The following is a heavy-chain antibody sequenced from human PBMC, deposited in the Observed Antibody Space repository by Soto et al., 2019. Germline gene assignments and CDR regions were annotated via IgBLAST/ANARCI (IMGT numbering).Heavy chain of an antibody. CDR3: AREVYYYDSSGYYLNWFDP. Sequence: XGTLALTCTVSGGSVSSGSYYWSWIRQPPGKGLEWIGYIYYSGSTNYNPSLKSRVTISVDTSKNQFSLKLSSVTAADTAVYYCAREVYYYDSSGYYLNWFDPWGQGTLVTVSS. CDR1: GGSVSSGSYY. CDR2: IYYSGST. V-gene: IGHV4-61*01. D-gene: IGHD3-22*01. J-gene: IGHJ5*02.